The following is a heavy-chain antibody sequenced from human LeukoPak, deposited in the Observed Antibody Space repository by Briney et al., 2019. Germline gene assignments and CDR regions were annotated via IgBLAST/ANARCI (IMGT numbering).Heavy chain of an antibody. Sequence: GGSLRLSCAASGFTFSSYAMSWVRQAPGKGLEWVSAISGSGGSTYYADSVKGRFTISRDNSKNTLYLQMNSLRAEDTAVYYCAKITYHDILTGYLVAPYFDYWGQGTLVTVSS. CDR3: AKITYHDILTGYLVAPYFDY. V-gene: IGHV3-23*01. CDR2: ISGSGGST. CDR1: GFTFSSYA. J-gene: IGHJ4*02. D-gene: IGHD3-9*01.